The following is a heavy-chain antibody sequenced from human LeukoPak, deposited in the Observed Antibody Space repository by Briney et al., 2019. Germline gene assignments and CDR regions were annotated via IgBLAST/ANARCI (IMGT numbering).Heavy chain of an antibody. Sequence: GASVKVSCKASGYTFTSYGISWVRQAPGQGLEWMGWISAYNGNTNYAQKLQGRVTMTTDTSTSTAYMELRSLRSDDTAVYYCARSVRITIFGVVMTPTLDYWGQGTLVTVSS. J-gene: IGHJ4*02. V-gene: IGHV1-18*01. CDR1: GYTFTSYG. D-gene: IGHD3-3*01. CDR3: ARSVRITIFGVVMTPTLDY. CDR2: ISAYNGNT.